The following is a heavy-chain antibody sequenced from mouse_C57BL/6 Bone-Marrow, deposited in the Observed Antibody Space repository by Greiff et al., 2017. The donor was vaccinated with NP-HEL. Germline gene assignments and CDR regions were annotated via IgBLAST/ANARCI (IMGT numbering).Heavy chain of an antibody. CDR1: GYTFTSYW. CDR3: ARLDYDYPYFDA. V-gene: IGHV1-61*01. J-gene: IGHJ2*01. Sequence: QVQLQQPGAELVRPGSSVKLSCKASGYTFTSYWMDWVKQRPGQGLEWIGNIYPSDSETHYNQKFKDKATLTVDKSSSTAYMQLSRLTSEDSAVYYCARLDYDYPYFDAWGTGTTLTVSS. CDR2: IYPSDSET. D-gene: IGHD2-4*01.